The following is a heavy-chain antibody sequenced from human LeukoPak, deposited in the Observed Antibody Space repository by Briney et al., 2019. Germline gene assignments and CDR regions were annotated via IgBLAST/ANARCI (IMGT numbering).Heavy chain of an antibody. CDR1: GYTFTGYY. J-gene: IGHJ4*02. CDR3: ARDTLGQWFGELSRPDY. Sequence: ASVKVSCXASGYTFTGYYMHWVRQAPGQGLEWMGRINPNSGGTNYAQKFQGRVTMTRDTSISTAYMELSRLRSDDTAVYYCARDTLGQWFGELSRPDYWGQGTLVTASS. CDR2: INPNSGGT. D-gene: IGHD3-10*01. V-gene: IGHV1-2*06.